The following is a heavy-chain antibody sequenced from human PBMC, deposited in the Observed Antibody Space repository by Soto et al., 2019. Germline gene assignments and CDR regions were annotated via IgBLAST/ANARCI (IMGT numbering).Heavy chain of an antibody. J-gene: IGHJ4*02. CDR2: MNSDGSTT. CDR3: ATAEVDY. V-gene: IGHV3-74*01. Sequence: EVQLVESGGGLVQPGGSLRLSCAVSGFTFANHWMHWVRQAPGKGLEWVSRMNSDGSTTDYADSVKGRFTVSRDNAKNTLYRKRNSLRAEDTALYYCATAEVDYWGPGTLFTVSS. CDR1: GFTFANHW.